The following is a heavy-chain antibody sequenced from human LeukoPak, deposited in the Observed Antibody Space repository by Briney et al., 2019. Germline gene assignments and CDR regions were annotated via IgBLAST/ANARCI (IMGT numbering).Heavy chain of an antibody. CDR2: ISGSGGST. V-gene: IGHV3-23*01. J-gene: IGHJ5*02. CDR3: AEGGPHYEILTGYSNWFDP. D-gene: IGHD3-9*01. CDR1: GFAFSSYA. Sequence: HAGGSLRLSCAASGFAFSSYAMSWVRQAPGKGLEWVSAISGSGGSTYYADSVKGRFTISRDNSKNTLYLQMNSLRAEGTAVYYCAEGGPHYEILTGYSNWFDPWGQGTLVTVSS.